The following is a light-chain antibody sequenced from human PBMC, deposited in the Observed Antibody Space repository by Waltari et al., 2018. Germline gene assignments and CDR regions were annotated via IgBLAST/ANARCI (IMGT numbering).Light chain of an antibody. CDR1: SGPSTYA. CDR3: QTWGPATWV. V-gene: IGLV4-69*01. CDR2: VNSDGSH. J-gene: IGLJ3*02. Sequence: QPVLTQSPSAAFSLGASVKLTCTLSSGPSTYAIAWHQKPPEKGPRYLMKVNSDGSHTKGDGIPDRFSGSSSGAERYLTSASLQSEDEADYYCQTWGPATWVFGGGTKLTVL.